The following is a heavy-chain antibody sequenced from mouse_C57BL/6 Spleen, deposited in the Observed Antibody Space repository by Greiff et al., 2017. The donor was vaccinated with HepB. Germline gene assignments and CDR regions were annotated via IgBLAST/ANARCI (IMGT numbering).Heavy chain of an antibody. CDR3: ARPVYYYGSSYAMDY. CDR1: GFTFSDYY. V-gene: IGHV5-12*01. CDR2: ISNGGGST. Sequence: EVQGVESGGGLVQPGGSLKLSCAASGFTFSDYYMYWVRQTPEKRLEWVAYISNGGGSTYYPDTVKGRFTISRDNAKNTLYLQMSRLKSEDTAMYYCARPVYYYGSSYAMDYWGQGTSVTVSS. D-gene: IGHD1-1*01. J-gene: IGHJ4*01.